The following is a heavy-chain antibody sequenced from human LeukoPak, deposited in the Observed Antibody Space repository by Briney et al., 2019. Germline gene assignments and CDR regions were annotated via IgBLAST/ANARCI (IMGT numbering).Heavy chain of an antibody. Sequence: GGSLRLSCEASGITFSNYWIHWVRQAPGKGLVWVSRIKPDGSSTNYADSVKGRFTISRDNAKNTVFLQMNSLRAEDTAVYYCAGGRGSYGLWDTWGQGTLVSVSS. CDR1: GITFSNYW. V-gene: IGHV3-74*01. J-gene: IGHJ5*02. CDR2: IKPDGSST. CDR3: AGGRGSYGLWDT. D-gene: IGHD3-16*01.